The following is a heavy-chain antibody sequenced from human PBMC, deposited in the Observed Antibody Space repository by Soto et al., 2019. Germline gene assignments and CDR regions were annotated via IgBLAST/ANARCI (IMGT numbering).Heavy chain of an antibody. Sequence: EVQLLESGGGLVQPGGSLRLSCAASGFTFSSYAMSWVRQAPGKGLEGVSVISGSGGSTYYADSVKGRFTISRDNSKNKLYLQMNRLIDEDTAVYYCAKDLLWLWEFWSYFDYWGQGSLVTVSS. V-gene: IGHV3-23*01. D-gene: IGHD3-10*01. CDR2: ISGSGGST. CDR1: GFTFSSYA. CDR3: AKDLLWLWEFWSYFDY. J-gene: IGHJ4*02.